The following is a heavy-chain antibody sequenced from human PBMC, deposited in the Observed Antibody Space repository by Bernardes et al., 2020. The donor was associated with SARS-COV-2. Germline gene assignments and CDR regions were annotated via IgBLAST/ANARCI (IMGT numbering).Heavy chain of an antibody. D-gene: IGHD2-2*01. CDR1: GGSISSYY. V-gene: IGHV4-59*08. J-gene: IGHJ6*03. CDR3: ATTAAPHYYYYYMDV. CDR2: IYYSGST. Sequence: SETLSLTCTVSGGSISSYYWSWIRQPPGKGLEWIGYIYYSGSTNYNPSLKSRVTISVDTSKNQFSLKLSSVTAADTAVYYCATTAAPHYYYYYMDVWGKGTTVTVSS.